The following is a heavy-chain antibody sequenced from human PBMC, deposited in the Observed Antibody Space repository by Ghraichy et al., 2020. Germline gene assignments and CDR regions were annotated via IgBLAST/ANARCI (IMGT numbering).Heavy chain of an antibody. CDR2: LKQDESEI. CDR1: EFTFSNYW. CDR3: ARLVVITGKWWYFDL. Sequence: GGSLRLSCAASEFTFSNYWMSWVRQAPGKGLEWVANLKQDESEIYYVDFVKGRFTISRDNTKNSLYLQMNSLRAEDTAVYYCARLVVITGKWWYFDLWGRGTLVTVSS. J-gene: IGHJ2*01. V-gene: IGHV3-7*03. D-gene: IGHD2-15*01.